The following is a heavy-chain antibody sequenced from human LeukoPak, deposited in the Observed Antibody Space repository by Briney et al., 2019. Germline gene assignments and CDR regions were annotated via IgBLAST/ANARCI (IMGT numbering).Heavy chain of an antibody. V-gene: IGHV3-64D*09. CDR3: VKVWLYDFWSGYYGSFDY. J-gene: IGHJ4*02. Sequence: GGSLRLSCSASGFTFSSYTMHWVRQAPGKGLEYVSAISTNGGSTYYADSVKGRFTISRDNSKNTLYLQMSSLRAEDTAVYYCVKVWLYDFWSGYYGSFDYWGQGTLVTVSS. CDR2: ISTNGGST. D-gene: IGHD3-3*01. CDR1: GFTFSSYT.